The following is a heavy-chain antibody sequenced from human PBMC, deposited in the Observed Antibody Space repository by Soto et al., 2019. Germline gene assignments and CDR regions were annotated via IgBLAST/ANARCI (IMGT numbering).Heavy chain of an antibody. J-gene: IGHJ4*02. Sequence: PGGSLRLSCSASGFTFSSYAMHWVRQAPGKGLEYVSAISSNGGSTYYADSVKGRFTISRDNSKNTLYLQMSSLRAEDTAVYHCVKDRITMVRAVRSLNPFDCWGQGTLVTVSS. CDR1: GFTFSSYA. D-gene: IGHD3-10*01. CDR2: ISSNGGST. V-gene: IGHV3-64D*06. CDR3: VKDRITMVRAVRSLNPFDC.